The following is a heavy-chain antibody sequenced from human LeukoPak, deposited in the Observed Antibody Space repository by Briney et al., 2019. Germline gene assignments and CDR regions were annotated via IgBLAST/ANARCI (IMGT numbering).Heavy chain of an antibody. D-gene: IGHD4-17*01. V-gene: IGHV3-30*03. Sequence: GGSLRLSCAASGFTFSSYGMRWVRQAPGKGLEWVAVISYDGSNKYYADSVKGRFTISRDNSKNTLYLQMNSLRAEDTAVYYCARPTVTTDYWGQGTLVTVSS. CDR3: ARPTVTTDY. CDR2: ISYDGSNK. CDR1: GFTFSSYG. J-gene: IGHJ4*02.